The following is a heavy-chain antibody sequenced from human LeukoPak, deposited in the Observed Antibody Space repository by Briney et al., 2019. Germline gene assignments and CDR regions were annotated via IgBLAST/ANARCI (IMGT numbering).Heavy chain of an antibody. Sequence: PGGSLRLSCAASGCTFSSYGMHWVRQAPGKGLEWVAFIRYDGSNKYYADSVKGRFTISRDNSKNTLYLQMNSLRAEDTAVYYCAKDPLTTVTLGYFDYWGQGTLVTVSS. V-gene: IGHV3-30*02. CDR3: AKDPLTTVTLGYFDY. D-gene: IGHD4-17*01. CDR1: GCTFSSYG. J-gene: IGHJ4*02. CDR2: IRYDGSNK.